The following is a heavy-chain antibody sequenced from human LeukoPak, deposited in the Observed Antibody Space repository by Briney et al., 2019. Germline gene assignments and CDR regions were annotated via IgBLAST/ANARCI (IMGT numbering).Heavy chain of an antibody. V-gene: IGHV4-34*01. CDR2: INYSGST. CDR3: ARTRGVPYGDYLNDY. Sequence: SETLSLTCAVYGGSFRGYYWSWIRQPPGKGLEWIGEINYSGSTNYNPSLKSRLTISVDTSKNQFSLKLSSVTAADTAVYYCARTRGVPYGDYLNDYWGQGTLVTVSS. J-gene: IGHJ4*02. CDR1: GGSFRGYY. D-gene: IGHD4-17*01.